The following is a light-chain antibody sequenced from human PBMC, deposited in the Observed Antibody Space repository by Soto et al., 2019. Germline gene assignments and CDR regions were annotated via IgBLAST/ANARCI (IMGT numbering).Light chain of an antibody. Sequence: QSALTQPASVSESPGQSITISCTGTNNDVGNYKLVSWFQHHLGKAPKLIIYEGTKRPSGVSNRFSASQSGNTASLTISGLQAEDEADYYCYSFAGSATFVFGGGTKLTVL. J-gene: IGLJ2*01. CDR3: YSFAGSATFV. V-gene: IGLV2-23*03. CDR1: NNDVGNYKL. CDR2: EGT.